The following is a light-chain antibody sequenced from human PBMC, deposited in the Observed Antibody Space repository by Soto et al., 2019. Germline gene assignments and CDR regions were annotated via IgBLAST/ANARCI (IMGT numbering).Light chain of an antibody. CDR2: DVS. CDR3: TSYTSSTPFYV. CDR1: SSDVGGYNY. J-gene: IGLJ1*01. V-gene: IGLV2-14*01. Sequence: QSVLTQPASVSGSPGQSITVSCTGTSSDVGGYNYVSWYQQHPGKAPKLMIYDVSNRPSGVSNRFSGSKSGNTASLTISGLQAEDEAEYYCTSYTSSTPFYVFGTGTKVTVL.